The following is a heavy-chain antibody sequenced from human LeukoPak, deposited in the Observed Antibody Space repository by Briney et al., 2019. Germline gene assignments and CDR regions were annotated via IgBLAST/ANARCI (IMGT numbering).Heavy chain of an antibody. V-gene: IGHV3-7*01. D-gene: IGHD1-26*01. J-gene: IGHJ4*02. Sequence: GGSLRLSCAASGLTVSSNCMSWVRQAPGKGLEWVANIKQDGSVKYYVDSVKGRFTISRDNAKNSLYVQMNSLRAEDTAVYYCARLRGLYSDTNRYQTALDCWGQGTLVTVSS. CDR3: ARLRGLYSDTNRYQTALDC. CDR2: IKQDGSVK. CDR1: GLTVSSNC.